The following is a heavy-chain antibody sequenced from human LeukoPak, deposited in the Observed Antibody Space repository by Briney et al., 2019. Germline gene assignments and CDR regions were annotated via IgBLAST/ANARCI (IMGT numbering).Heavy chain of an antibody. CDR3: AKGATSSAYSLPQY. J-gene: IGHJ4*02. CDR2: ISGSGGSI. Sequence: GGSLRLSCAASGFTFSSYAMSWVRQAPGKGLEWVSAISGSGGSIYYADSVKGLFTISRDNSKNTLYLQMNSLRAEDTAMYFCAKGATSSAYSLPQYWGQGTLVTVSS. V-gene: IGHV3-23*01. D-gene: IGHD3-22*01. CDR1: GFTFSSYA.